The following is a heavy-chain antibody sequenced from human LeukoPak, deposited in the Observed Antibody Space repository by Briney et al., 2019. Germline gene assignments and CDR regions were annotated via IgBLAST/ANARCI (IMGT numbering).Heavy chain of an antibody. Sequence: GGSLRLSCAASGFTLSSYTMNWVRQAPGKGLEWVSSISSSSTYIYHAESVKGRFTISRDNAKNSLYLQMNSLRAEDTAVYYCARAYASGSYYRGLDVWGQGTTVTVSS. J-gene: IGHJ6*02. V-gene: IGHV3-21*06. D-gene: IGHD3-10*01. CDR1: GFTLSSYT. CDR2: ISSSSTYI. CDR3: ARAYASGSYYRGLDV.